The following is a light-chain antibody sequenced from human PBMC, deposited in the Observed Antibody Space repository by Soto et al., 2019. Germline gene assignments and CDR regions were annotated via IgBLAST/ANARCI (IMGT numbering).Light chain of an antibody. CDR3: HQYNDYPCT. CDR2: TAS. J-gene: IGKJ1*01. CDR1: QSISSW. V-gene: IGKV1-5*03. Sequence: DIQMTQSPSTLSASVGDRIIITCRASQSISSWLAWYQQKPGKAPKLLIYTASSLESGVPSRFSGSGSGTEFTLTISSLHPDDFATYYCHQYNDYPCTCGQGTKVEIK.